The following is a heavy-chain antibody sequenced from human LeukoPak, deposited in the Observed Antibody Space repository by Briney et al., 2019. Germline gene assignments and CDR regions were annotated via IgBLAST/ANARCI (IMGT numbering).Heavy chain of an antibody. Sequence: GGSLRLSCAASGFTVSTYYMTWVRQAPGKGLECVSVIYSGGSTYYADSVKGRFTVSRDNSKNTLYLQMNSLRAEDTAMYYCARGLGYCTSTTCLLPFDYWGQGNLVTVSS. J-gene: IGHJ4*02. CDR2: IYSGGST. CDR1: GFTVSTYY. D-gene: IGHD2-2*01. V-gene: IGHV3-53*01. CDR3: ARGLGYCTSTTCLLPFDY.